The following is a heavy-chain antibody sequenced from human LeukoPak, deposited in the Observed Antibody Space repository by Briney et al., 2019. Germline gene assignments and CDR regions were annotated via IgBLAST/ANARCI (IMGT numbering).Heavy chain of an antibody. D-gene: IGHD6-19*01. CDR2: IGGDGRRT. J-gene: IGHJ4*02. Sequence: GRCLTPACAPSGLNIDIYGTSCVRQPPWKWREWVLPIGGDGRRTFYADSVKGRFTISRDNSKNRLYLQINSLRAEDTAIYFCVKESAWSSGWNNFFDVGGQGTLVTVSS. V-gene: IGHV3-23*01. CDR3: VKESAWSSGWNNFFDV. CDR1: GLNIDIYG.